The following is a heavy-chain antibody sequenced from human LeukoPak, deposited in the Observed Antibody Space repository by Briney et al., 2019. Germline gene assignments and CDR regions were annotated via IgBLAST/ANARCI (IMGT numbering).Heavy chain of an antibody. V-gene: IGHV4-61*05. CDR2: IYYSGST. D-gene: IGHD1-26*01. CDR1: GGSISSSSYY. J-gene: IGHJ3*02. Sequence: KPSETLSLTCTVSGGSISSSSYYWGWIRQPPGKGLEWIGYIYYSGSTNYNPSLKSRVTISVDTSKNQFSLKLSSVTAADTAVYYCAREYSGSYSMRAFDIWGQGTMVTVSS. CDR3: AREYSGSYSMRAFDI.